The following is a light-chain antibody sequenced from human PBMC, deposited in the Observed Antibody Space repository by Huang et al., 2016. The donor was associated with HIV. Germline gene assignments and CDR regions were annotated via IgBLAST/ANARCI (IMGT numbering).Light chain of an antibody. Sequence: DIQMTQSPSTLSASVGDRVTITCRASQSISDYLAWYEQKPGEAPNRLIYKASSLEGGVPPRVSGSGSGTECTLTISSLQADDVATYYCRQYNNYPWTFGQGTLVEIK. V-gene: IGKV1-5*03. CDR1: QSISDY. J-gene: IGKJ1*01. CDR2: KAS. CDR3: RQYNNYPWT.